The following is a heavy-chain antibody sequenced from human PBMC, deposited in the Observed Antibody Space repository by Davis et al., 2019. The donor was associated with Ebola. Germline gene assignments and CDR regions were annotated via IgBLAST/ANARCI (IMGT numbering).Heavy chain of an antibody. J-gene: IGHJ6*02. V-gene: IGHV3-11*01. Sequence: GGSLRLSCAASGFTFSDYYMSWIRQAPRKGLEWVSYISSSGSTIFYADSVQGRFTISRDNIKNSLYLQMSSLRAEDTAVYYCAKGSYSSSFLYYYYYGMDVWGQGTTVTVSS. D-gene: IGHD6-6*01. CDR1: GFTFSDYY. CDR3: AKGSYSSSFLYYYYYGMDV. CDR2: ISSSGSTI.